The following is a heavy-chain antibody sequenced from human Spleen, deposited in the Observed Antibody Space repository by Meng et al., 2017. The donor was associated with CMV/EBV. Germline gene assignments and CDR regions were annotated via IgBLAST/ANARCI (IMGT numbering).Heavy chain of an antibody. Sequence: ASVKVSCKASGYTFTSYDINWVRQAPGQGLEWMGWINPNSGGTRYAQKFQGRVNMTRDTSISTYYLEVSSLRSDDTAVYYCARDDPVIVMLPPARGGMDVWGQGTSVTVSS. CDR3: ARDDPVIVMLPPARGGMDV. J-gene: IGHJ6*02. D-gene: IGHD2-2*01. V-gene: IGHV1-2*02. CDR1: GYTFTSYD. CDR2: INPNSGGT.